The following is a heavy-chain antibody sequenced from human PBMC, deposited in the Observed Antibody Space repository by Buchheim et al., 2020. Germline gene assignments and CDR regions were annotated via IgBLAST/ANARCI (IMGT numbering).Heavy chain of an antibody. Sequence: QVQLVQSGAEVKKPGASVKVSCKASGYTITGYYMHWVRQAPGQGLEWMGWINPNNGDTNYAQKFQGRVTMTRDTSISTVYMELSRLRSDDTAVYYCATCTTYYYYYGMDVWGQGTT. J-gene: IGHJ6*02. CDR3: ATCTTYYYYYGMDV. CDR1: GYTITGYY. V-gene: IGHV1-2*02. D-gene: IGHD1-1*01. CDR2: INPNNGDT.